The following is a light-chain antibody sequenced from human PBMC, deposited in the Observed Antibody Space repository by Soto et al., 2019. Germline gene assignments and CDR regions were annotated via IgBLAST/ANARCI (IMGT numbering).Light chain of an antibody. V-gene: IGLV1-44*01. Sequence: QSVLTQPPSASGTPGQRVTISRSGSSSNIGSNTVNWYQQLPGTAPKLLIYSNNQRPSGVPDRFSGSKSGTSASLAIIGLQSEDEADYYCAAWYDSLNASYVFGTGTKLTVL. CDR1: SSNIGSNT. CDR3: AAWYDSLNASYV. J-gene: IGLJ1*01. CDR2: SNN.